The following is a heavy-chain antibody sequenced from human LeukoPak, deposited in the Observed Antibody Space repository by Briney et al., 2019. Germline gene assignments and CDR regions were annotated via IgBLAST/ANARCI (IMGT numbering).Heavy chain of an antibody. CDR2: IYYSGST. J-gene: IGHJ4*02. D-gene: IGHD3-10*01. CDR1: GGSISSGGYY. Sequence: SQTLSLTCTVSGGSISSGGYYWSWIRQPPGKGLEWVGYIYYSGSTYYNPSLKSRVTISVATSKNQFSLKLSSVTAADTAVYYCARRHYYGSGSYDYWGQGTLVTVSS. CDR3: ARRHYYGSGSYDY. V-gene: IGHV4-30-4*08.